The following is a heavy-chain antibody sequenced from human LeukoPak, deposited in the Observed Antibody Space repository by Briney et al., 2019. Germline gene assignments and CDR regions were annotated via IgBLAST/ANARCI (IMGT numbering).Heavy chain of an antibody. Sequence: SETLSLTCTVSGGSISNYHWSWIRQPAGKGLEWIGQIHTSGSTNYNPPLKSRVSVSIDTTEDQVSLTIMSVTAADTAFYYCARRDISSGWSFDYWGQGTLVTVSS. D-gene: IGHD6-19*01. J-gene: IGHJ4*02. CDR3: ARRDISSGWSFDY. CDR1: GGSISNYH. CDR2: IHTSGST. V-gene: IGHV4-4*07.